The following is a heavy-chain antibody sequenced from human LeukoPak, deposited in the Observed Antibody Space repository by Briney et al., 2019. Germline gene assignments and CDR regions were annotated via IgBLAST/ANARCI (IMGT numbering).Heavy chain of an antibody. J-gene: IGHJ4*02. CDR1: GFTFSSYA. CDR2: ISYDGSNK. Sequence: GGSLRLSCAASGFTFSSYAMHWVRQAPGKGLEWVAVISYDGSNKYYADSVKGRFTISRDNSKNTLYLQMNSLRAEDTAVYYCAKDLYDFWSGYLDYWGQGTLVTVSS. V-gene: IGHV3-30-3*01. CDR3: AKDLYDFWSGYLDY. D-gene: IGHD3-3*01.